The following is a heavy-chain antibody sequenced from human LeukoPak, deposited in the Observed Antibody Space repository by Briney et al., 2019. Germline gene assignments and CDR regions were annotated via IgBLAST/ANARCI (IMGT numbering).Heavy chain of an antibody. J-gene: IGHJ4*02. CDR1: GYTFSGYW. D-gene: IGHD1-26*01. CDR2: INSDGSST. V-gene: IGHV3-74*01. Sequence: GGSLRLSCAASGYTFSGYWMHWVRQDPGKGLVWVSRINSDGSSTSYADSVKGRFTISRDYAKNTLYLQMNSLRAEDTAVYYCARGGSYSFDYWGQGTLVTVSS. CDR3: ARGGSYSFDY.